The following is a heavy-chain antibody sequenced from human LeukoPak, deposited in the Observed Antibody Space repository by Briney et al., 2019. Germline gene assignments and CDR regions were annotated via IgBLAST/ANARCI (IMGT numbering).Heavy chain of an antibody. Sequence: ASVKVSCRASGYTFTGYYMHWVRQAPGQGLEWMGWINPNSGGTNYAQKFQGWVTMTRDTSISTAYMELSRLRSDDTAVYYCARGSIESGSYYYYFDYWGQGTLVTVSS. CDR1: GYTFTGYY. CDR2: INPNSGGT. D-gene: IGHD1-26*01. V-gene: IGHV1-2*04. J-gene: IGHJ4*02. CDR3: ARGSIESGSYYYYFDY.